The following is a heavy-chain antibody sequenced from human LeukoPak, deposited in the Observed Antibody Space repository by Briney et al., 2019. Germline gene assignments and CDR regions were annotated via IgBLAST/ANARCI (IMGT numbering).Heavy chain of an antibody. V-gene: IGHV4-39*01. J-gene: IGHJ4*02. D-gene: IGHD3-9*01. Sequence: SETLSLTCTVSGGSISSSSYYWGWIRQPPGKGLEWIGSIYYSGSTYYNPSLKSRVTISVDTSKNQFSLKLSSVTAADKAVYYCARQDILTGYGYFDYWGQGTLVTVSS. CDR2: IYYSGST. CDR1: GGSISSSSYY. CDR3: ARQDILTGYGYFDY.